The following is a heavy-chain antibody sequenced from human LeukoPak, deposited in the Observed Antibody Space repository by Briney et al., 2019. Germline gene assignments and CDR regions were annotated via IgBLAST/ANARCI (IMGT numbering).Heavy chain of an antibody. CDR2: VYTSGST. CDR3: ARGEGYSYGSPTGGYYYYIDV. CDR1: SGSISSGNYY. D-gene: IGHD5-18*01. Sequence: SQTLSLTCTVSSGSISSGNYYWSWIRQPAGKGLEWIGRVYTSGSTNYSPSPKSRVTMSIDTSKNQFSLKLSSVTAADTAVYYCARGEGYSYGSPTGGYYYYIDVWGRGTTVTVSS. V-gene: IGHV4-61*02. J-gene: IGHJ6*03.